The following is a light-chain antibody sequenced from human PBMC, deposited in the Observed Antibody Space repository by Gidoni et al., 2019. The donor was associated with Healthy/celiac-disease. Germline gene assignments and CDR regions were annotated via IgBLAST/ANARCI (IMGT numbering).Light chain of an antibody. V-gene: IGLV2-14*01. J-gene: IGLJ2*01. CDR3: SSYTSSSTRV. CDR2: VVS. Sequence: QSALTQPASVSESPGQSITISCTGTSSDVGGYNYVSWYQQHPGKAPKLMIYVVSNRPSGVSNRFSGSKSGNTASLTISGLQAEDEADYYCSSYTSSSTRVFGGGTKLTVL. CDR1: SSDVGGYNY.